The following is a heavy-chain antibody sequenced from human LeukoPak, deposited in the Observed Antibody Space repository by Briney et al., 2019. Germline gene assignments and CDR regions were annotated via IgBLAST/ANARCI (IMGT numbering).Heavy chain of an antibody. D-gene: IGHD3-22*01. J-gene: IGHJ4*02. CDR3: ARHRGYYDSSGDFDY. Sequence: PSETLSLTCAVSGGSFSGYYWTWIRQPPGKGLEWIGEINHSGSANYNPSLKSRVTTSLDTSKNQFSLKLSSVTAADTAVYYCARHRGYYDSSGDFDYWGQGTLVTVSS. CDR1: GGSFSGYY. CDR2: INHSGSA. V-gene: IGHV4-34*01.